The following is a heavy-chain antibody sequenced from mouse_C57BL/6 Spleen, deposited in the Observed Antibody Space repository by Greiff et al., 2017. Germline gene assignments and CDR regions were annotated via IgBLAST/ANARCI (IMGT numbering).Heavy chain of an antibody. V-gene: IGHV1-81*01. Sequence: VQLQQSGAELARPGASVKLSCKASGYTFTSYGISWVKQRTGQGLEWIGEIYPRSGNTYYNEKFKGKATLTADKSSSTAYMELRSLTSEDSAVYFCARERTAQAPYYFDYWGQGTTLTVSS. CDR1: GYTFTSYG. D-gene: IGHD3-2*02. J-gene: IGHJ2*01. CDR3: ARERTAQAPYYFDY. CDR2: IYPRSGNT.